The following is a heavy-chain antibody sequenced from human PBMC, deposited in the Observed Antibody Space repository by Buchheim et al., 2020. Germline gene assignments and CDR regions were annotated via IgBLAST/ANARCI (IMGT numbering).Heavy chain of an antibody. V-gene: IGHV3-23*01. CDR1: GFTFSSYP. D-gene: IGHD3/OR15-3a*01. CDR3: AKNSVHGDWPEY. Sequence: EVQLLESGGGLVQPGGSPRLSCAASGFTFSSYPMSWVRQAPGKGLEWVSTISGSGGGTYYADSVKGRFTISRDNSKNTLYLQMNSLRAEETAVDYCAKNSVHGDWPEYWGQGTL. CDR2: ISGSGGGT. J-gene: IGHJ4*02.